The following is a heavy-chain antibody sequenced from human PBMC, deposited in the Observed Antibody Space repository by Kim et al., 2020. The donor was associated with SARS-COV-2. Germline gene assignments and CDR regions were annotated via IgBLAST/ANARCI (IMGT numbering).Heavy chain of an antibody. V-gene: IGHV3-30*18. D-gene: IGHD6-6*01. Sequence: GGSLRLSCAASGFTFSSYGMHWVRQAPGKGLEWVAVISYDGSNKYYADSVKGRFTISRDNSKNTLYLQMNSLRAEDTAVYYCAKDLRYSSSSGWFDPWGQGTLVTVSS. CDR2: ISYDGSNK. CDR3: AKDLRYSSSSGWFDP. J-gene: IGHJ5*02. CDR1: GFTFSSYG.